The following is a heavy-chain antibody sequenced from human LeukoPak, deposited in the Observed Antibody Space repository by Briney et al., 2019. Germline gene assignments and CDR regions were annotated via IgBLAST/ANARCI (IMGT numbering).Heavy chain of an antibody. J-gene: IGHJ6*03. CDR1: GGTFSSYA. Sequence: SVKVSCKASGGTFSSYAISWVRQAPGQGLEWMGGIIPIFGTANYAQKFQGRVTITADESTSTAYMELSSLRSEDTAVYYCARVGMNYGSGSYYYYYYYMDVWGKGTTVTISS. CDR2: IIPIFGTA. V-gene: IGHV1-69*01. D-gene: IGHD3-10*01. CDR3: ARVGMNYGSGSYYYYYYYMDV.